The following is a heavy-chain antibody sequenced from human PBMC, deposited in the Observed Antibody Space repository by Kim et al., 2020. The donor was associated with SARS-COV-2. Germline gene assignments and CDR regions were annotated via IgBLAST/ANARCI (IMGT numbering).Heavy chain of an antibody. CDR1: ENTFTADY. J-gene: IGHJ4*02. D-gene: IGHD3-22*01. CDR2: ITPNSGST. Sequence: ASVKVSCKASENTFTADYIHWVRQAPGQGLEWMGRITPNSGSTNYAQKFQGRVTMTRDTSISTAYMELSRLRSDDTAVYYCTRDRPDNSGYYYYFDYWGQGTLVTVSS. CDR3: TRDRPDNSGYYYYFDY. V-gene: IGHV1-2*06.